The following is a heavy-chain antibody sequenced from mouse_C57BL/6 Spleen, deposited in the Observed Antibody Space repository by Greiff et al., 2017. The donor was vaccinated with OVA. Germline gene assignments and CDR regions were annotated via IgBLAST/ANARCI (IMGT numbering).Heavy chain of an antibody. CDR1: GYTFTSYW. CDR3: AREGDGPQGAMDY. V-gene: IGHV1-59*01. Sequence: QVQLQQPGAELVRPGTSVKLSCKASGYTFTSYWMHWVKQRPGQGLEWIGVIDPSDSYTNYNQKFKGKATLTVDTSSSTAYMQLSSLTSEDSAVYYCAREGDGPQGAMDYWGQGTSVTVSS. J-gene: IGHJ4*01. CDR2: IDPSDSYT. D-gene: IGHD2-3*01.